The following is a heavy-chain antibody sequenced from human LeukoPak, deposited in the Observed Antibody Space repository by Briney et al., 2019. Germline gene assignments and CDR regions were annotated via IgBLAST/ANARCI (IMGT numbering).Heavy chain of an antibody. CDR3: ARGLMMAVAGRGEFHY. J-gene: IGHJ4*02. CDR2: IYYSGST. CDR1: GGSISSYY. D-gene: IGHD6-13*01. V-gene: IGHV4-59*01. Sequence: SETLSLTCTVSGGSISSYYWSWIRQPPGKGLEWIGYIYYSGSTNHDPSLKSRVTISVDTSKNQFSLKLSSVTAADTAVYYCARGLMMAVAGRGEFHYWGQGTLVTVSS.